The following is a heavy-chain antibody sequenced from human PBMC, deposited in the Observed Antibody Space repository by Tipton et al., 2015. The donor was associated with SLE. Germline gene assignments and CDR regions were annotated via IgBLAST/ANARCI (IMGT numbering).Heavy chain of an antibody. D-gene: IGHD6-6*01. Sequence: TLSLTCTVSGGPISSSSYYWGWIRQPPGKGLEWIGSIYYSGSTYYNPSLKSRVTISVDTSKNQFSLKLSSVTAADTAVYYCARPKTVSSSGAKWFDPWGQGTLVTVSS. CDR3: ARPKTVSSSGAKWFDP. CDR1: GGPISSSSYY. V-gene: IGHV4-39*01. CDR2: IYYSGST. J-gene: IGHJ5*02.